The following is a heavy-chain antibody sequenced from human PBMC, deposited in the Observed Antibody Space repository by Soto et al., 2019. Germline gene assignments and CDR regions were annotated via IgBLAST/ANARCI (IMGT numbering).Heavy chain of an antibody. V-gene: IGHV3-23*01. CDR3: AKAFRVLEWSTDYYYYGMDV. CDR2: ISGSGGST. Sequence: GGSLRLSCAASGFTFSSYAMSWVRQAPGKGLEWVSAISGSGGSTYYADSVKGRFTISRDNSKNTLYLQMNSLRAEDTAVYYCAKAFRVLEWSTDYYYYGMDVWGQGTTVTVSS. J-gene: IGHJ6*02. CDR1: GFTFSSYA. D-gene: IGHD3-3*01.